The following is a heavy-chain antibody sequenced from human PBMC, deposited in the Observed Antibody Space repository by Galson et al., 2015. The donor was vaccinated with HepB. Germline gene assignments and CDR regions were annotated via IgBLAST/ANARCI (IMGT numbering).Heavy chain of an antibody. D-gene: IGHD2-15*01. Sequence: PALVKPTQTLTLTCTFSGFSLSSSGMCVSWIRQPPGKALEWLARIDWDDDKYYSTSLKTRLTISEDTSRNQVVLTMTNMDPVDTATYYCARMFPCGLIVAVAAMGEGDWGQGTLVTVSS. CDR3: ARMFPCGLIVAVAAMGEGD. CDR1: GFSLSSSGMC. CDR2: IDWDDDK. J-gene: IGHJ4*02. V-gene: IGHV2-70*11.